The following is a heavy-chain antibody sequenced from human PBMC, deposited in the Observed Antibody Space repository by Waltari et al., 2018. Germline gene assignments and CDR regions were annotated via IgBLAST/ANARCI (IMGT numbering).Heavy chain of an antibody. Sequence: QVQLVQSRAEVKKPGASVKVSCKASGYTFTSYGISWVRQAHGQGLEWMGWISAYNGNTNYAQRRKGRVRMSTDTSASTAYLGLRGVESDDTAVYDGARRGGRSSGRYYQFDNWGQGTLGTVSS. CDR3: ARRGGRSSGRYYQFDN. D-gene: IGHD1-26*01. CDR2: ISAYNGNT. CDR1: GYTFTSYG. J-gene: IGHJ4*02. V-gene: IGHV1-18*01.